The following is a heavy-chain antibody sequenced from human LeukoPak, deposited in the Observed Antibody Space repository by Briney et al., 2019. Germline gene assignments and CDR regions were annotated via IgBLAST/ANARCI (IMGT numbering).Heavy chain of an antibody. CDR3: AKDLNYDILTGYYFDY. V-gene: IGHV3-9*01. D-gene: IGHD3-9*01. Sequence: GGSLRLSCAASGFTFDDYAMHWVRQAPGKGLEWVSGISWNSGSIGYADSVKGRFTISRDNAKNSLYLQMNSLRAEDTALYYCAKDLNYDILTGYYFDYWGQGTLVTVSS. CDR2: ISWNSGSI. CDR1: GFTFDDYA. J-gene: IGHJ4*02.